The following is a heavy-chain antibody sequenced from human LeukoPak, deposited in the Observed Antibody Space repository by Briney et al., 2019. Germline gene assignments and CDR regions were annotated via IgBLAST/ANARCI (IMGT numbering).Heavy chain of an antibody. D-gene: IGHD1-26*01. CDR3: ARERLGGATFDY. Sequence: GGSLRLSCAASGFTFSSYAMSWVRQAPGKGLEWVAVIWYDGSNKYYADSVKGRFTISRDNSKNTLYLQMNSLRAEDTAVYYCARERLGGATFDYWGQGTLVTVSS. CDR2: IWYDGSNK. CDR1: GFTFSSYA. J-gene: IGHJ4*02. V-gene: IGHV3-33*08.